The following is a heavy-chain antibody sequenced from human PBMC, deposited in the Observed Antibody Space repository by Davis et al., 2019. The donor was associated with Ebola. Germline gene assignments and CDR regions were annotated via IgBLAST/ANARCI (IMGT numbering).Heavy chain of an antibody. CDR2: ISAYNGNT. CDR3: ARDAKGFYYDISYAFDI. CDR1: GYTFKNYA. D-gene: IGHD3-22*01. V-gene: IGHV1-18*01. Sequence: ASVKVSCKASGYTFKNYAMSWVRQAPGQGLEWMGWISAYNGNTNYAQIFQGRVTMTTDTSTGTAYMELSSLRSEDTAVYYCARDAKGFYYDISYAFDIWGQGTMVTVSS. J-gene: IGHJ3*02.